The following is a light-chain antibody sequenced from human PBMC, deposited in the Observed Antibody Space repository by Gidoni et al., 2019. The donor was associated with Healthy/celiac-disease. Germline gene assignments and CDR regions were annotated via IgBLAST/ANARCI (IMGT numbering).Light chain of an antibody. CDR3: CSYAGSYTLL. CDR2: DVS. CDR1: SSDVGGYNY. J-gene: IGLJ2*01. Sequence: QSALTQPRPVSGSPGQSVTISCTGTSSDVGGYNYVSWYQQHPGKAPKLMIYDVSKRPSGVPDRFSGSKSGNTASLTISGLQAEDEADYYCCSYAGSYTLLFGGGTKLTVL. V-gene: IGLV2-11*01.